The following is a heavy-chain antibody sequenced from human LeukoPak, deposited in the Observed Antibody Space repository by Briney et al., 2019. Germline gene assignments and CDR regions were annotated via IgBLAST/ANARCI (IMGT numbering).Heavy chain of an antibody. CDR2: IYYSGST. J-gene: IGHJ4*02. Sequence: PSETLSLTCTVSGGSISSSSYYWGWIRQPPGKGLEWIGSIYYSGSTYYNPSLKSRVTISVDTSKNQFSLKLSSVTAADTAVYYCARDQRYYDSTFDYWGQGTLVTVSS. V-gene: IGHV4-39*07. CDR1: GGSISSSSYY. CDR3: ARDQRYYDSTFDY. D-gene: IGHD3-22*01.